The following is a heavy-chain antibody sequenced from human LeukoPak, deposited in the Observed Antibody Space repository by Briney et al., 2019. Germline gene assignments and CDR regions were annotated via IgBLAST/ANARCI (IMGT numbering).Heavy chain of an antibody. Sequence: PGGSLRLSCAASGFTVITNDMTWVRQAPGKGLEWVSVLYSDGNTKYADSVQGRFTISRDNAKNTVYLQINSLRAEDTAVYYCATLNSFGNDYWGHGVLVTVFS. D-gene: IGHD5-18*01. J-gene: IGHJ4*01. CDR3: ATLNSFGNDY. CDR1: GFTVITND. CDR2: LYSDGNT. V-gene: IGHV3-53*01.